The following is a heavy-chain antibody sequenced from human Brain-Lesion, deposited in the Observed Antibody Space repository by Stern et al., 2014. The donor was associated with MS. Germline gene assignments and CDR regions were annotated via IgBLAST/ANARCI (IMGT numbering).Heavy chain of an antibody. CDR3: ARGYPFFDN. CDR2: INPNTGVT. J-gene: IGHJ4*02. V-gene: IGHV1-2*04. CDR1: GYTFTGFF. D-gene: IGHD2-15*01. Sequence: QVKLVQSGAEVKKPGASVKVSCTASGYTFTGFFLHWVRQAPGQGLEWVGWINPNTGVTKSAQKFQGWVTLTRDTSINTVYMELNRLKSDDTAVFYCARGYPFFDNWGQGTLVTVSS.